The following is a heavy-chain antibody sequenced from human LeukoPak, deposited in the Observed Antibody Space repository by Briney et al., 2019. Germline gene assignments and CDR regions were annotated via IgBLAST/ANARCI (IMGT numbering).Heavy chain of an antibody. V-gene: IGHV4-59*01. J-gene: IGHJ4*02. CDR2: IYYSGST. CDR1: GGSISSYY. CDR3: ARANYFDY. Sequence: SETLSLTCTVSGGSISSYYWSWFRQPPGKRLGWIGSIYYSGSTTYNPSLKSRVTISVDTSKNLFSLQLSSVTAADTAVHYCARANYFDYWGQGTLVTVSS.